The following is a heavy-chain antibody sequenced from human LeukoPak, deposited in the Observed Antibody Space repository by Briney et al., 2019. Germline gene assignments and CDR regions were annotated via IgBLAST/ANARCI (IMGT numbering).Heavy chain of an antibody. J-gene: IGHJ3*02. CDR3: ARDRAVGVMIAFDI. CDR1: GGSISSSSYY. V-gene: IGHV4-39*07. Sequence: PSETLSLTCTVSGGSISSSSYYWGWIRQPPGKGLEWIGSIYYSGSTYYNPSLKSRVTISVDTSKNQFSLKLSSVTAADTAVYYCARDRAVGVMIAFDIWGQGTTVTVSS. CDR2: IYYSGST. D-gene: IGHD3-16*01.